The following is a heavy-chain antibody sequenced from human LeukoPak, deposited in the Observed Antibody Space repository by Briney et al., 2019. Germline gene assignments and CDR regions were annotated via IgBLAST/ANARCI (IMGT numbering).Heavy chain of an antibody. D-gene: IGHD1-20*01. CDR1: GYTFSTYY. J-gene: IGHJ4*02. CDR2: IYPGGSTL. V-gene: IGHV1-46*01. CDR3: AREFPLTGIFDY. Sequence: ASVKVSCKASGYTFSTYYIHWVRQAPGQGLEYMGVIYPGGSTLIPAQNFQGRLTLTRDTSTSTLYMELNSLRSEDTALYYCAREFPLTGIFDYWGQGTLVTVSS.